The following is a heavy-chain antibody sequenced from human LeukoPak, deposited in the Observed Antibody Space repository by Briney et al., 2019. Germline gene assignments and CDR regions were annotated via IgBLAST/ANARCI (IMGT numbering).Heavy chain of an antibody. CDR2: IYYSGST. CDR3: ARQGGYGSGVNWFDP. Sequence: SETLSLTCSVSGGSVSSSSYYWGWIRQPPGKGLEWIGSIYYSGSTYYNPSLKSRVTISVDTSKNQFSLKLSSVTAADTAVYYCARQGGYGSGVNWFDPWGQGTLVTVSS. CDR1: GGSVSSSSYY. J-gene: IGHJ5*02. D-gene: IGHD3-10*01. V-gene: IGHV4-39*01.